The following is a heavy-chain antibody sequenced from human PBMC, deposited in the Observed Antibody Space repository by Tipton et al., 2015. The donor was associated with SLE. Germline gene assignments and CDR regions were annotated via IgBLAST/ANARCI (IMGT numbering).Heavy chain of an antibody. CDR2: IHFSGST. Sequence: TLSLTCAVYGGSFSHYYWTWIRQSPGKGLEWIGHIHFSGSTEYNPSLKSRVTISVDTSKNQFSLKLSSVTAADTAIYYCARLGIVIVPAATYYYGMDVWGQGTTVTVSS. CDR3: ARLGIVIVPAATYYYGMDV. J-gene: IGHJ6*02. V-gene: IGHV4-34*01. D-gene: IGHD2-2*01. CDR1: GGSFSHYY.